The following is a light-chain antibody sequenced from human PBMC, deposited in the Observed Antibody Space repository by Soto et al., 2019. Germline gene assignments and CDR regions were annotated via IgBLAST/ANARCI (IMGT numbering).Light chain of an antibody. CDR3: HQYNNWPPGT. CDR2: AAS. J-gene: IGKJ2*01. Sequence: IVLTQSPATLSVSPGARATLSCRASQTISRNLAWYQQRPGQAPRLLIYAASPRATGVPARFSGSGSGTEFTLTINSLQSEDFALYYCHQYNNWPPGTFGQGTKVDIK. V-gene: IGKV3-15*01. CDR1: QTISRN.